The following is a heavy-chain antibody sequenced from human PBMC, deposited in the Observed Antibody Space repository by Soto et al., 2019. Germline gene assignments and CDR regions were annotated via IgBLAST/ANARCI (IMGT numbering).Heavy chain of an antibody. CDR1: GYTFTSYG. CDR2: ISAYNGNT. Sequence: QVQLVQSGAEVKEPGASVKVSCKASGYTFTSYGISWVRQAPGQGLEWMGWISAYNGNTNYAQKLQGRVPMTTDTSTSTAYMERRSLRSADTAVYYFAREYYYGSGGAYWGQGTLVTVSS. CDR3: AREYYYGSGGAY. D-gene: IGHD3-10*01. J-gene: IGHJ4*02. V-gene: IGHV1-18*01.